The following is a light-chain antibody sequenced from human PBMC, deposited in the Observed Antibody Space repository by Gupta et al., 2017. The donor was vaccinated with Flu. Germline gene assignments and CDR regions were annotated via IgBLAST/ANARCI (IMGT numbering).Light chain of an antibody. CDR2: AAT. J-gene: IGKJ4*01. V-gene: IGKV1-39*01. Sequence: SSLSASVGDRVTITCRASQRISNYLNWYQQKPGKAPKLLIYAATTWQSGVPSRFSGSGSGTDFTLTISSRQPDDFATYYCQQSDSTPPLTFGGGTKVEIK. CDR3: QQSDSTPPLT. CDR1: QRISNY.